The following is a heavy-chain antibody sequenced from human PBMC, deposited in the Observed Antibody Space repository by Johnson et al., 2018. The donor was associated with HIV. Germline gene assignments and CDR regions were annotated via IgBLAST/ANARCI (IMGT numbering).Heavy chain of an antibody. D-gene: IGHD2-2*01. J-gene: IGHJ3*02. Sequence: QVQLVESGGGVVQPGRSLRLSCAASGFTFSDYYMSWIRQAPGKGLEWVTFIRYDGSEKYFADSVKGRFTISRDNSKNTLYLQMSSLRLEDTALYYCAKDSSSRMGFPGFDIWGPGTMVTVSS. CDR3: AKDSSSRMGFPGFDI. V-gene: IGHV3-30*02. CDR1: GFTFSDYY. CDR2: IRYDGSEK.